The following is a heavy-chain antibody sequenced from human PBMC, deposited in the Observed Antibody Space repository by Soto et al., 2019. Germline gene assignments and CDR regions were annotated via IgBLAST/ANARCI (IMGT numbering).Heavy chain of an antibody. V-gene: IGHV1-18*01. Sequence: QVQLVQSGGEVKKPGASVKLSCTASGYTFTSYGISWVRQAPGQVLECMGWISAYNGMTNYAQNVQGRVTMTTDTSTRATSMDTSSMRSDDTGVYYWARGGDVNYYHGMDVWGQGTTVTVSS. D-gene: IGHD5-12*01. CDR1: GYTFTSYG. CDR3: ARGGDVNYYHGMDV. J-gene: IGHJ6*02. CDR2: ISAYNGMT.